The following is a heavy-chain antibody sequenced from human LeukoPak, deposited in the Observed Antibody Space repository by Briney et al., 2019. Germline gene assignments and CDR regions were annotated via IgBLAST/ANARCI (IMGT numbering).Heavy chain of an antibody. V-gene: IGHV3-21*01. CDR2: ISSSSSYI. CDR1: GFTFSSYS. D-gene: IGHD3-3*01. J-gene: IGHJ4*02. CDR3: AREPDFWSGYHF. Sequence: PGGSLRLSCAASGFTFSSYSMNWVRQAPGKGLEWVSSISSSSSYIYYADSVKGRFTISRDNAKNSLYLQMNSLRAEDTAVYYCAREPDFWSGYHFWGQGTLVTVSS.